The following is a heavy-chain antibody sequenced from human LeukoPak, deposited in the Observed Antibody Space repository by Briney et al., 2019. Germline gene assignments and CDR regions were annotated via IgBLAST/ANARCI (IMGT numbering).Heavy chain of an antibody. CDR3: ASGRQLGY. D-gene: IGHD3-16*01. V-gene: IGHV3-7*01. CDR2: INQDGSEK. Sequence: GGSLRLSCAASGLTFSSYWMSWVRQAPGKGLEWVANINQDGSEKYYVDSVKGRFTISRDNARNSLYLQMNSLRAEDTAIYYCASGRQLGYWGQGTLVTVSS. CDR1: GLTFSSYW. J-gene: IGHJ4*02.